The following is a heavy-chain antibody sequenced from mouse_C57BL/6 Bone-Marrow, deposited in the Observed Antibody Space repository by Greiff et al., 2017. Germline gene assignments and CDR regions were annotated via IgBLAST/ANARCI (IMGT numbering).Heavy chain of an antibody. CDR2: IYPGDGDT. J-gene: IGHJ4*01. D-gene: IGHD1-1*01. CDR1: GYAFSSYW. CDR3: ARYYYGSSYDYAMDY. V-gene: IGHV1-80*01. Sequence: QVQLQQSGAELVKPGASVKISCKASGYAFSSYWMNWVKQRPGKGLEWIGQIYPGDGDTNYNAKFKGKATLTADKASSTAYMQLSSLTSEDSAVYFCARYYYGSSYDYAMDYWGQGTSVTVSS.